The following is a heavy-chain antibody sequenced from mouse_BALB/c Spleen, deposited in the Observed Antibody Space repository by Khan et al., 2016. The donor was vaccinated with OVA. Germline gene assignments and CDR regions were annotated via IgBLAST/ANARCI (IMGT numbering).Heavy chain of an antibody. V-gene: IGHV1-18*01. CDR3: ARDAGRY. D-gene: IGHD3-3*01. CDR1: GYTFTEFT. J-gene: IGHJ4*01. Sequence: EVQLQQSGPELVKPGASVKISCKTSGYTFTEFTLHWVKQSHGKSLVWIGVINPTNGVTSYNQNFKGKATLTVDKSSSTAYMEFRSLTSEDSAVYYCARDAGRYWGQGTSVTVSS. CDR2: INPTNGVT.